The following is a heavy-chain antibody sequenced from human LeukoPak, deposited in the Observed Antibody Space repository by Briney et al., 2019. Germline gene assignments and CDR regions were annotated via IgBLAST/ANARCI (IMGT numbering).Heavy chain of an antibody. J-gene: IGHJ3*01. Sequence: GESLKISCQGSGYRFTSYWIGWVRQMPGKGLEWMGSIYPGDSDTRYSPSFQGQVTISADKSISTAYLQWSSLKASDTAMYYCARDAAVGGWDAFYLWGQGTMVTVSS. V-gene: IGHV5-51*01. D-gene: IGHD6-19*01. CDR1: GYRFTSYW. CDR2: IYPGDSDT. CDR3: ARDAAVGGWDAFYL.